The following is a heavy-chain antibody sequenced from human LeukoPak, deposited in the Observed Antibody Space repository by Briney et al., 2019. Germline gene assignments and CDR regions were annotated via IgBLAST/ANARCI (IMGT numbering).Heavy chain of an antibody. J-gene: IGHJ4*02. D-gene: IGHD2-8*01. CDR3: ARQAHCTSDLCYPFDY. CDR2: IHYSGST. V-gene: IGHV4-59*08. Sequence: PSGTLSLTRTVSSRSISRCYGSWIRQPPGKELVWIGYIHYSGSTNYNPSLKSRVTISADTTKNHLSLKLSSVTAADTAVYYCARQAHCTSDLCYPFDYWSQGTLVTVSS. CDR1: SRSISRCY.